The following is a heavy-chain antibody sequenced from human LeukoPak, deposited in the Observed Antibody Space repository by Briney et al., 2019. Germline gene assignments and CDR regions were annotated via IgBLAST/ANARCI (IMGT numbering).Heavy chain of an antibody. D-gene: IGHD6-6*01. V-gene: IGHV3-48*04. CDR1: GFTFSGYS. J-gene: IGHJ4*02. CDR3: ARGGYSSSLRLYY. CDR2: ISYSSSTI. Sequence: GGSLRLSCAASGFTFSGYSMNWVRQAPGKGLEGVSYISYSSSTIYYAASVKGRFTISKDNAKTSLYLQMNSLRAEDTAVYYCARGGYSSSLRLYYWGQGTLVTVSS.